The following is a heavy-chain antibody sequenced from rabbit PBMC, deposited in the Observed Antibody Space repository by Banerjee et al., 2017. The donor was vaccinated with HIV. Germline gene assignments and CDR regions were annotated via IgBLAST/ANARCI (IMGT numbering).Heavy chain of an antibody. J-gene: IGHJ4*01. CDR3: ARSGSSDYTYFNL. CDR1: GFSFSNNDY. D-gene: IGHD8-1*01. Sequence: QSLEESGGDLVKPGASPTLTCTASGFSFSNNDYMCWVRQAPGKGLEWIACIYAGSSGSTYYASWAKGRFTISKTSSTTVTLQMTSLTAADTATYFCARSGSSDYTYFNLWGPGTLVTVS. V-gene: IGHV1S40*01. CDR2: IYAGSSGST.